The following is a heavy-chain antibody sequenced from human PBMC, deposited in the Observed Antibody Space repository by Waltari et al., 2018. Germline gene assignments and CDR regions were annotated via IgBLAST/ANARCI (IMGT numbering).Heavy chain of an antibody. Sequence: QVQLQESGPGLVKPSQTLSLTCTVSGGSISSGDYYWSWIRQPPGKGLEWIGYIYYSGSTYYNPSLKSRVTITADTSTDTAYMELSSLRSEDTAVYYCATFFARGDGVSFDYWGQGTLVTVSS. CDR1: GGSISSGDYY. CDR3: ATFFARGDGVSFDY. V-gene: IGHV4-30-4*08. J-gene: IGHJ4*02. CDR2: IYYSGST. D-gene: IGHD3-10*01.